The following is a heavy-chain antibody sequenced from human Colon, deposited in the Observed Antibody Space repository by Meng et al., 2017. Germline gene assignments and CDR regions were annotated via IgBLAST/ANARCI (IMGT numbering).Heavy chain of an antibody. Sequence: QITLKESGPTLVKPTPTLTLTCSIPGFALSGVTVAWIRQPPGKALECLAVIYWDDDKRYRPSLESRLTITKDTSKNQVVLTMTNVDPVDTATYYCARARELWGRPLPSPFDYWGPETLVTVSS. CDR3: ARARELWGRPLPSPFDY. CDR2: IYWDDDK. J-gene: IGHJ4*02. V-gene: IGHV2-5*02. D-gene: IGHD7-27*01. CDR1: GFALSGVT.